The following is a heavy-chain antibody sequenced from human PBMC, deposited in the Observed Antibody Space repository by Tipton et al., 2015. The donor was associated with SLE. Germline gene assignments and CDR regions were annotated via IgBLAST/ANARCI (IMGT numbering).Heavy chain of an antibody. J-gene: IGHJ4*02. CDR3: AKVRWELPDDY. CDR2: ISGSGGST. CDR1: GFTFSSYA. V-gene: IGHV3-23*01. Sequence: GSLRLSCAASGFTFSSYAMSWVRQAPGKGLEWVSAISGSGGSTYYADSVKGRFAIPRDNSKNTLYLQMNSLRAEDTAVYYCAKVRWELPDDYWGQGTLVTVSS. D-gene: IGHD1-26*01.